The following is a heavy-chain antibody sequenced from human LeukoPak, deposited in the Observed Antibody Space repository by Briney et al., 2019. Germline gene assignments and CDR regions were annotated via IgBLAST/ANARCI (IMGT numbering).Heavy chain of an antibody. CDR2: VSYTGDA. D-gene: IGHD3-3*01. V-gene: IGHV4-59*01. CDR1: GGAISSYY. J-gene: IGHJ4*02. Sequence: SETLSLTCTVPGGAISSYYWSWIRQPPGKGLEWIGYVSYTGDASQNPSLRGRVTMSEDTSNNQVSLELSSVTAADTAVYYCARGWNYGDYWGQGTLVTVSS. CDR3: ARGWNYGDY.